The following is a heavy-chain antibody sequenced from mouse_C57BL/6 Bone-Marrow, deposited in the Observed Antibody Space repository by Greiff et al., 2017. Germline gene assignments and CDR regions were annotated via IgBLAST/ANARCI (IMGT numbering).Heavy chain of an antibody. J-gene: IGHJ4*01. V-gene: IGHV1-81*01. CDR1: GYTFTSYG. CDR3: ARNGYYCMDY. D-gene: IGHD2-3*01. Sequence: VMLVESGAELARPGASVKLSCKASGYTFTSYGISWVKQRTGQGLEWIGEIYPRSGNTYYNEKFKGKATLTADKSSSTAYMELRSLTSEDSAVYFCARNGYYCMDYWGQGTSVTVSS. CDR2: IYPRSGNT.